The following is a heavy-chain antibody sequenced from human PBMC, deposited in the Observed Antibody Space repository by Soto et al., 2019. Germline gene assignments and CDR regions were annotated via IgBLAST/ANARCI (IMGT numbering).Heavy chain of an antibody. CDR1: GFTFSSYA. V-gene: IGHV3-30-3*01. CDR2: ISYDGSNK. Sequence: QVQLVESGGGVVQPGRSLRLSCAASGFTFSSYAMHWVRQAPGKWLEWVAVISYDGSNKYYADSVKGRFTISRDNSKNTLYLQMNSLRAEDTAVYYCARDGEQWLVFAYYGMDVWGQGTTVTVSS. CDR3: ARDGEQWLVFAYYGMDV. D-gene: IGHD6-19*01. J-gene: IGHJ6*02.